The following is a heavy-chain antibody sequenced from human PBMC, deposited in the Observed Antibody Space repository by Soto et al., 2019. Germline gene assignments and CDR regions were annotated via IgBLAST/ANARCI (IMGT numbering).Heavy chain of an antibody. CDR2: INPSGGST. CDR1: GYSFTSYY. CDR3: AKGDTVTTPMYYYYRMDV. V-gene: IGHV1-46*01. D-gene: IGHD4-17*01. J-gene: IGHJ6*02. Sequence: ASVKVSCKASGYSFTSYYMHWVRQAPGQGLEWMGIINPSGGSTSYAQNFQGRVTMTRDTSTSTVYMELSSLRSEDTAVYYCAKGDTVTTPMYYYYRMDVWGQGTKVTVYS.